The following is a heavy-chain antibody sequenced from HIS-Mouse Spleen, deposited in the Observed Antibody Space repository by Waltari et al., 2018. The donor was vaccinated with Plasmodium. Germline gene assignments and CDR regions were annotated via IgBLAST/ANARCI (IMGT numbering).Heavy chain of an antibody. J-gene: IGHJ4*02. CDR2: IYYSGST. CDR1: GGSISSSSYY. D-gene: IGHD1-7*01. V-gene: IGHV4-39*07. Sequence: QLQLQESGPGLVKPSETLSLTCTVSGGSISSSSYYWGWIRQPPGKGLEWIGSIYYSGSTYYNPALKSRVTISVDTSKNQFSLKLSSVTAADTAVYYGARDRITGTSYFDYWGQGTLVTVSS. CDR3: ARDRITGTSYFDY.